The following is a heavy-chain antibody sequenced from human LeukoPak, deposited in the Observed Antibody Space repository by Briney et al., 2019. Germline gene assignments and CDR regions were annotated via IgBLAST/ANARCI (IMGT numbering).Heavy chain of an antibody. CDR3: AKVNYFQPYF. J-gene: IGHJ4*02. V-gene: IGHV3-23*01. D-gene: IGHD5-24*01. CDR2: IDVTTGGS. Sequence: PGGSLRLSCAASGFTLSSYAMSWVRQAPGQGLEWVSTIDVTTGGSYYADSVKGRFTISRDTFQNTLYLQLNSLIVDDTAVYYCAKVNYFQPYFWGQGTLVTVSS. CDR1: GFTLSSYA.